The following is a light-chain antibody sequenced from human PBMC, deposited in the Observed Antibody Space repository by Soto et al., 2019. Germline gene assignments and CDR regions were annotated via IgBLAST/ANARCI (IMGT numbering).Light chain of an antibody. V-gene: IGKV1-39*01. CDR3: QQSYSTPYS. CDR1: QNINTY. Sequence: DIQMTQSPSSLSASVGDRVIITCRASQNINTYLNWFQQKPGKAPKLLIYAASSLQSGVPSRFSGRGSGTDFTLTISSLQPEDFATYSCQQSYSTPYSFGQGTKLEIK. CDR2: AAS. J-gene: IGKJ2*03.